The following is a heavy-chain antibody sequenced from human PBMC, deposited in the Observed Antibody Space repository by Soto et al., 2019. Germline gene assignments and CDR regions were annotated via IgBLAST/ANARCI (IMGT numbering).Heavy chain of an antibody. J-gene: IGHJ4*02. CDR2: IKSKTDGGTT. Sequence: EVQLVESGGGLVKPGGSLRLSCVASGFTFSNAWMNWVRQAPGKGLEWVGRIKSKTDGGTTDYAAPVKGRFTISRDDSKHTLYLQMNSLKTEDTAVYYCTTEPSSSWDWGSDYWGQGTLVTVSS. V-gene: IGHV3-15*07. D-gene: IGHD6-13*01. CDR3: TTEPSSSWDWGSDY. CDR1: GFTFSNAW.